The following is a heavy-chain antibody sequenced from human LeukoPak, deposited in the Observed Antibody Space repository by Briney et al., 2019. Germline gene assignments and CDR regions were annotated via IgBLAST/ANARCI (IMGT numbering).Heavy chain of an antibody. CDR3: AKEVTMIVVAPTSYYYYYGMDV. CDR1: GFTFSSYA. CDR2: ISGSGGST. D-gene: IGHD3-22*01. J-gene: IGHJ6*02. Sequence: GGSLRLSCAASGFTFSSYAMSWVRQAPGKGLEWVSAISGSGGSTYYADSVKGRFTISRDNSKNTLYLQMNSLRAEDTAVYYCAKEVTMIVVAPTSYYYYYGMDVWGQGTTVTVSS. V-gene: IGHV3-23*01.